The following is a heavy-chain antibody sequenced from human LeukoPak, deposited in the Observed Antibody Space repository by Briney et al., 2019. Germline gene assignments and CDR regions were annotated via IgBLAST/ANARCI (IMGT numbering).Heavy chain of an antibody. J-gene: IGHJ4*02. Sequence: GGSLRLSRAASGFTFSSYAMSWVRQAPGKGLEWVSAISGSGGSTYYADSVKGRFTISRDNSKNTLYLQMNSLRAEDTAVYYCAKCTKYQLREFDYWGQGTLVTVSS. CDR1: GFTFSSYA. CDR2: ISGSGGST. CDR3: AKCTKYQLREFDY. V-gene: IGHV3-23*01. D-gene: IGHD2-2*01.